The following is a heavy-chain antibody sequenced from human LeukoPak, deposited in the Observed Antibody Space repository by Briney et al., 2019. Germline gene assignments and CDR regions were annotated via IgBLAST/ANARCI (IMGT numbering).Heavy chain of an antibody. D-gene: IGHD3-9*01. CDR3: ARGKEYFDWLLRAYYFDY. V-gene: IGHV3-48*02. CDR2: ISSSSSTI. CDR1: GFTFSSYS. Sequence: PGGSLRLSCAASGFTFSSYSMNWVRQAPGKGLEWVSYISSSSSTIYYADSVKGRFTISRDNAKNSLYLQMNSLRDEDTAVYYCARGKEYFDWLLRAYYFDYWGQGTLVTVSS. J-gene: IGHJ4*02.